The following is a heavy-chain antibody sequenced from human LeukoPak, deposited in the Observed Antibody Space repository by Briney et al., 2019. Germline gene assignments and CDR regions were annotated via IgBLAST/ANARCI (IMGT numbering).Heavy chain of an antibody. CDR3: AKDLSSAITSALVLDV. V-gene: IGHV3-9*01. J-gene: IGHJ6*02. D-gene: IGHD3-22*01. CDR2: ITWNRDNI. Sequence: GGSLRLSCKVSGFTFDDYAMHWVRPVQGVGLEWVSGITWNRDNIGYGDSVKGRFTVSRDNVKNVLYLQMKSLRPEDTALYYCAKDLSSAITSALVLDVWGQGTTVTVSS. CDR1: GFTFDDYA.